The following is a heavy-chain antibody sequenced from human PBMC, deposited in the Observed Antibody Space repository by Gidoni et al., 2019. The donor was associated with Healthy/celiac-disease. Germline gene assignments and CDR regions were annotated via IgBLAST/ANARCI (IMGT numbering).Heavy chain of an antibody. CDR2: ISGSGGST. CDR3: AKGGVYYDILTGYPGAFDI. CDR1: GFTFSSYA. Sequence: EVQLLASGGGLVQPGGSLRLSCAASGFTFSSYAMSWVRQAPGKGLEWVSAISGSGGSTYYADSVKGRFTISRDNSKNTLYLQMNSLRAEDTAVYYCAKGGVYYDILTGYPGAFDIWGQGTMVTVSS. J-gene: IGHJ3*02. D-gene: IGHD3-9*01. V-gene: IGHV3-23*01.